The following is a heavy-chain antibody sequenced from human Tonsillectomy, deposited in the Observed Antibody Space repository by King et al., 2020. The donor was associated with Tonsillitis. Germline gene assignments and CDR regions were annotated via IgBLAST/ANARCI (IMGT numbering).Heavy chain of an antibody. CDR3: ARDNSYSEFFDY. Sequence: VQLVESGGGVVQPGRPLRLSCAASGFSFTNYAMHWVRQAPGKGLEWVAVISYDGSNKYYADSVKGRFTISRDNSKNTLYLQINGLSAEDTAVYYCARDNSYSEFFDYWGQGTLVTVSS. V-gene: IGHV3-30-3*01. J-gene: IGHJ4*02. CDR2: ISYDGSNK. D-gene: IGHD2-15*01. CDR1: GFSFTNYA.